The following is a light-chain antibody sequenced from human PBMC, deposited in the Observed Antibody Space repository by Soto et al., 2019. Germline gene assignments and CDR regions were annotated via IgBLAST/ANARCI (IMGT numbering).Light chain of an antibody. CDR3: QQYNSYWT. J-gene: IGKJ1*01. Sequence: DIQMTQSPSTLSASVGDRVTITCRASQSISSWLAWYQQKPXXXXXXXXYXXSXSESGVPSRFSGSGSGTEFTLTISSLQPDDFATYYCQQYNSYWTFGQGTKAGIK. CDR1: QSISSW. V-gene: IGKV1-5*01. CDR2: XXS.